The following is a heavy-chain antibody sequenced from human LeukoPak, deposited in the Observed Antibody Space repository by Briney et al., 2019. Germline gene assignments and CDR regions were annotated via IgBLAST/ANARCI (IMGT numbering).Heavy chain of an antibody. D-gene: IGHD6-19*01. V-gene: IGHV4-61*02. J-gene: IGHJ3*02. CDR1: GGSISSGNYH. Sequence: PSETLSLTCTVSGGSISSGNYHWSWIRQPAGQGLEWIGRIYTGGSTNYNPSFKSRLTISIDKSKNQFSLKLTSVTAADTAVYYCARHKYSSGWPPEGAFDIWGQGTMVTVSS. CDR3: ARHKYSSGWPPEGAFDI. CDR2: IYTGGST.